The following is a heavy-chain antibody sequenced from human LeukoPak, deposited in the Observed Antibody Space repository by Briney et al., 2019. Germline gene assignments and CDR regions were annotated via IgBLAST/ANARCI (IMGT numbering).Heavy chain of an antibody. J-gene: IGHJ4*02. D-gene: IGHD2-2*01. V-gene: IGHV3-15*01. CDR1: GFTFSNAW. CDR2: IKSKTDGGTT. Sequence: GGSLRLSCAASGFTFSNAWMSWVRQAPGKGLEWVGRIKSKTDGGTTVYAAPVKGRFTISRDDSKNTLYLQMNSLKTEDTAVYYCTTEGDCSSTSCYEVDYWGQETLVTVSP. CDR3: TTEGDCSSTSCYEVDY.